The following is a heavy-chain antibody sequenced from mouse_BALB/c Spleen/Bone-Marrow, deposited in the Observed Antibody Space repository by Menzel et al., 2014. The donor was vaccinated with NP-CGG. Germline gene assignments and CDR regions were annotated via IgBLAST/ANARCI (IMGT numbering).Heavy chain of an antibody. CDR1: GYTFTSYY. J-gene: IGHJ2*01. D-gene: IGHD4-1*01. V-gene: IGHV1S56*01. CDR3: AREANWNFDY. Sequence: VQLVESGPELVKPGASVRISCKAAGYTFTSYYIHWVKQRPGQGLEWIGRIYPGNVNTKYNEKFKGKATLTADKSSSTAYIQLSSLTSEDSAVYFCAREANWNFDYWGQGTTLTVSS. CDR2: IYPGNVNT.